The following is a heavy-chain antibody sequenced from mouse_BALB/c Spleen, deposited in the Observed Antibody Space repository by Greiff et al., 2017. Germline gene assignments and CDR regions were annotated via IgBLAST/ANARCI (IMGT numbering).Heavy chain of an antibody. V-gene: IGHV1-7*01. J-gene: IGHJ4*01. D-gene: IGHD1-1*02. CDR2: INPSTGYT. Sequence: VKLQESGAELAKPGASVKMSCKASGYTFTSYWMHWVKQRPGQGLEWIGYINPSTGYTEYNQKFKDKATLTADKSSSTAYMQLSSLTSEDSAVYYCARRWDYDAMDYWGQGTSVTVSS. CDR1: GYTFTSYW. CDR3: ARRWDYDAMDY.